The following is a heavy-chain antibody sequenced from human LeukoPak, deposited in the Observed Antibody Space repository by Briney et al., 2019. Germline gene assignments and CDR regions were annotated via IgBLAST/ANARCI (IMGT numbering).Heavy chain of an antibody. D-gene: IGHD3-16*02. Sequence: GGSLRLSCAASGFTFNKYSMNWVRQAPGKGLEWVSSISSSSSYIYYADSVKGRFTISRDNAKNSLYLQMNSLRAEDTAVYYCARVLGYDYVWGSYRGFDYWGQGTLVTVSS. CDR1: GFTFNKYS. CDR3: ARVLGYDYVWGSYRGFDY. J-gene: IGHJ4*02. CDR2: ISSSSSYI. V-gene: IGHV3-21*01.